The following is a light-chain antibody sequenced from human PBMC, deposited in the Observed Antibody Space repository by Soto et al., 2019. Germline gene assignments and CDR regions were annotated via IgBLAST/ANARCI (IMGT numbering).Light chain of an antibody. V-gene: IGLV2-8*01. Sequence: QSALTQPPSASGSPGQSVTISCTGTSSDVGGYNYVSWYQHHPGKAPKLLIYEVSKRPSGVPDRFSGSKSANTASLTVSGLQAVDDADYFCSSYACDYNLYVFGTGTKLTVL. CDR1: SSDVGGYNY. J-gene: IGLJ1*01. CDR3: SSYACDYNLYV. CDR2: EVS.